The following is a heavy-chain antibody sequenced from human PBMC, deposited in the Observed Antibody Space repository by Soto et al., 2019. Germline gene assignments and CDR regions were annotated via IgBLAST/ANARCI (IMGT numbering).Heavy chain of an antibody. CDR1: GGTFSSYA. V-gene: IGHV1-69*12. CDR2: IIPLFGTA. D-gene: IGHD4-17*01. J-gene: IGHJ3*02. Sequence: QVQLVQSGAEVKKPGSSVKVSCKATGGTFSSYAISWERQAPGPGLEWMGGIIPLFGTANYAQKFPGRVTITAGESTSTAYMELSSLRSEATAVYYCERARWGAFDIWGQGTMVTGSS. CDR3: ERARWGAFDI.